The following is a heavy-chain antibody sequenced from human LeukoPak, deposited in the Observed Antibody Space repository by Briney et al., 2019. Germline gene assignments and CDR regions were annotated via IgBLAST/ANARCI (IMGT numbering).Heavy chain of an antibody. CDR2: IGTAGEI. Sequence: GGSLRLSCAASGFTFSTYDMHWVRQATGKGLEWVSAIGTAGEIYYPGSVKGRFTISRENAKNSLYLQMNSLRAEDTAVYYCARDGGTGGFDYWGQGTLVTVSS. CDR1: GFTFSTYD. J-gene: IGHJ4*02. V-gene: IGHV3-13*01. CDR3: ARDGGTGGFDY. D-gene: IGHD7-27*01.